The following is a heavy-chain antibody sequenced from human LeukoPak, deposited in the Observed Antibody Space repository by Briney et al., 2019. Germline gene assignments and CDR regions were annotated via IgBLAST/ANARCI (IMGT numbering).Heavy chain of an antibody. Sequence: PGGSLRLSCAASGFTFSSYWMSWVRQAPGKGLEWVANIKKDGSEKYYVDSVKGRFTTSRDNAKNSLYLQMNSLRAEDTAVYYCARGMGDYYGSPYYYYYMDVWGKGTTVTVSS. CDR1: GFTFSSYW. CDR3: ARGMGDYYGSPYYYYYMDV. J-gene: IGHJ6*03. D-gene: IGHD3-10*01. CDR2: IKKDGSEK. V-gene: IGHV3-7*01.